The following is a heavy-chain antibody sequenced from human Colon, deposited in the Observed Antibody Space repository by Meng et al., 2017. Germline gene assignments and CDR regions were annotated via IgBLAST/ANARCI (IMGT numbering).Heavy chain of an antibody. D-gene: IGHD1-26*01. CDR2: IYYSGST. CDR3: ARNSQWELVDY. Sequence: QLQLQESGPGLVKPSETLSLTCTVSSGSICSNNYYWGWIRQPPGKGLEWIGNIYYSGSTYYNPSLKSRVTISIDTSKNQFSLKLRSVTAADTAVYYCARNSQWELVDYWGQGTLVTVSS. V-gene: IGHV4-39*07. CDR1: SGSICSNNYY. J-gene: IGHJ4*02.